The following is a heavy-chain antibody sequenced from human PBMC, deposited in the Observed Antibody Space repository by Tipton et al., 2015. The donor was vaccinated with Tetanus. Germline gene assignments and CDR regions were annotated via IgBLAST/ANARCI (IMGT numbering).Heavy chain of an antibody. V-gene: IGHV3-33*08. Sequence: LSLTCGVSGGSFSGNYWSWVRQAPGKGLEWLAVIWYDGSDRFYADSVKGRFTISRDNSRNTLALQMTSLRVDDTGVYFCARDDFIRDSADTWGQGTLVVVSS. CDR2: IWYDGSDR. D-gene: IGHD2-21*01. CDR1: GGSFSGNY. CDR3: ARDDFIRDSADT. J-gene: IGHJ5*02.